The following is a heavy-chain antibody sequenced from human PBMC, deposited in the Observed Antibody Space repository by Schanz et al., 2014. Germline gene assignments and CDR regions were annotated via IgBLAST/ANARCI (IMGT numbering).Heavy chain of an antibody. Sequence: VQLLESGGGLVQPGGSLRLSCTASGFTFSSYAMHWVRQAPGKGLEWVAVISYDGSTKYYADFVKGRFTISRDNSKNTLYLQMNSLRAEDTAVYYCARGYSSSMDVWGQGTTVTVSS. CDR3: ARGYSSSMDV. CDR2: ISYDGSTK. V-gene: IGHV3-30*14. D-gene: IGHD6-6*01. J-gene: IGHJ6*02. CDR1: GFTFSSYA.